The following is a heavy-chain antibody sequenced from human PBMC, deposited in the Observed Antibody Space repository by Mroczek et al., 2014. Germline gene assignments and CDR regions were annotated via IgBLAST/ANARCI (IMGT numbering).Heavy chain of an antibody. CDR2: ISYDGSNK. D-gene: IGHD3-22*01. CDR1: GFTFSSYA. Sequence: QVQLVQSGGGVVQPGRSLRLSCAASGFTFSSYAMHWVRQAPGKGLEWVAVISYDGSNKYYADSVKGRFTISRDNSKNTLYLQMNSLRAEDTAVYYCARRLGYDSSDENGANYYYGMDVWGQGTTVTVSS. J-gene: IGHJ6*02. CDR3: ARRLGYDSSDENGANYYYGMDV. V-gene: IGHV3-30-3*01.